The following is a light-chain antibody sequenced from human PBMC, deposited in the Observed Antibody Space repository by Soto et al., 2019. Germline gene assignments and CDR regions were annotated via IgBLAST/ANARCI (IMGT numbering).Light chain of an antibody. J-gene: IGKJ3*01. Sequence: DIQMTQSPSTLSPSVGDRVTITCRASQSISSWLAWYQQKPGKAPKLLIYKASFLEGGVPSRFSGSGSGTEFTLTISSLQPDDFASYYCQQLNSYPLFGPGAKVDIK. CDR3: QQLNSYPL. CDR1: QSISSW. V-gene: IGKV1-5*03. CDR2: KAS.